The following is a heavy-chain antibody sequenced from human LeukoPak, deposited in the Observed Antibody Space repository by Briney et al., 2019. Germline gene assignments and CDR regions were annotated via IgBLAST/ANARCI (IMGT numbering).Heavy chain of an antibody. J-gene: IGHJ3*02. CDR1: GFTFSSDA. CDR2: ISGSGGST. Sequence: PGGSLRLSCAASGFTFSSDAMSWVRQARGKGLEWVSAISGSGGSTYYADSVKGRFTISRDNSKNTLYLQMNSLRAEDTAVYYCAKFSGSSSVSRAFDISGQGTMVTVSS. CDR3: AKFSGSSSVSRAFDI. D-gene: IGHD6-6*01. V-gene: IGHV3-23*01.